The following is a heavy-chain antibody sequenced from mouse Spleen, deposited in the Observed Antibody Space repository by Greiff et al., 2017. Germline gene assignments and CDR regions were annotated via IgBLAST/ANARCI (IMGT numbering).Heavy chain of an antibody. J-gene: IGHJ1*01. V-gene: IGHV1-50*01. CDR3: ARSFDV. CDR1: GYTFTSYW. Sequence: VQLQQPGAELVKPGASVKLSCKASGYTFTSYWMQWVKQRPGQGLEWIGEIDPSDSYTNYNQKFKGKATLTVDTSSSTAYMQLSSLTSEDSAVYYCARSFDVWGAGTTVTVSS. CDR2: IDPSDSYT.